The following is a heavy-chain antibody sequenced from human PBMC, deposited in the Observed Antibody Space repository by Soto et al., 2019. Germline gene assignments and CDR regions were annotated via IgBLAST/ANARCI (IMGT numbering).Heavy chain of an antibody. CDR3: AKAPSWFGELLSDY. CDR1: GLTFSSYA. J-gene: IGHJ4*02. CDR2: ISGSGGST. Sequence: GGSLRLSCAASGLTFSSYAMSWVRQAPGKGLEWVSAISGSGGSTYYADSVKGRFTISRDNSKNTLYLQMNSLRAEDTAVYYCAKAPSWFGELLSDYWGQGTLVTVSS. D-gene: IGHD3-10*01. V-gene: IGHV3-23*01.